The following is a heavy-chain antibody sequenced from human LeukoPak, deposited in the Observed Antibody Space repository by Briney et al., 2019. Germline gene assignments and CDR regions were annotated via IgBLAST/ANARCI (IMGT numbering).Heavy chain of an antibody. CDR1: GFTFSSYA. CDR2: ISGSGGST. CDR3: ARIGFQFRWELRGTYYFDY. D-gene: IGHD1-26*01. V-gene: IGHV3-23*01. Sequence: GGSLRLSCAASGFTFSSYAMSWVRQAPGKGLEWVSAISGSGGSTYYADSVKGRFTISRDNSKNSLYLQMNSLRAEDTAVYYCARIGFQFRWELRGTYYFDYWGQGTLVTVSS. J-gene: IGHJ4*02.